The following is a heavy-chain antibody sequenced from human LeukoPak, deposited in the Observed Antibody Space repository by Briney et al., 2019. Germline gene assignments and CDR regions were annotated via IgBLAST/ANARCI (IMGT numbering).Heavy chain of an antibody. D-gene: IGHD6-19*01. CDR2: MSINGMT. CDR1: GGSITSYY. V-gene: IGHV4-4*07. J-gene: IGHJ4*02. Sequence: SETLSLTCTVSGGSITSYYWNWIRQPAGKGLEGLEWIGRMSINGMTNYNPSLKSRVTMSVDTSKNHFSLKLSSVTATDTAVYYCAREGRGSAWPLFDYWGQGTLVTVSS. CDR3: AREGRGSAWPLFDY.